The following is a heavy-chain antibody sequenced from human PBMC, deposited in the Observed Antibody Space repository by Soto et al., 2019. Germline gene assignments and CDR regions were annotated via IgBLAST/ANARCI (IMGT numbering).Heavy chain of an antibody. J-gene: IGHJ4*02. Sequence: SETLSLTCTVSGGSISSGGYYWSWIRQHPGKGLEWIGYIYYSGSTYYNPSLKSRVTISVDTSKNQFSLKLSSVTAADTAVYYCARLGYCSSTSCYVLILDYWGQGTLVTVSS. CDR2: IYYSGST. CDR1: GGSISSGGYY. V-gene: IGHV4-31*03. CDR3: ARLGYCSSTSCYVLILDY. D-gene: IGHD2-2*01.